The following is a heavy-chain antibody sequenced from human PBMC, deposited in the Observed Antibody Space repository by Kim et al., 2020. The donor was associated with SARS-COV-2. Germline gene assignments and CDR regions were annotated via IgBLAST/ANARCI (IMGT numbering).Heavy chain of an antibody. CDR2: STI. J-gene: IGHJ4*02. V-gene: IGHV3-48*02. D-gene: IGHD3-10*01. Sequence: STIYHADSVKGRFTISRDNAKNSLYLQMNSLRDEDTAVYYCARELLYFDYWGQGTLVTVSS. CDR3: ARELLYFDY.